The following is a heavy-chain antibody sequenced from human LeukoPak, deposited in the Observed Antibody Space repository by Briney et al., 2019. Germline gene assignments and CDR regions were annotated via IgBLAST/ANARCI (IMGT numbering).Heavy chain of an antibody. CDR1: GFTFSDYY. V-gene: IGHV3-11*04. CDR2: ISSSGSTI. J-gene: IGHJ4*02. D-gene: IGHD3-16*02. Sequence: GGSLRLSCAASGFTFSDYYMSWIRQAPGKGLEWVSYISSSGSTIYYADSVKGRFTISRDNAKNSLYLQMNSLRAEDTAVYYCARALNYVWGSYRYPYYFDYWGQGTLVTVSS. CDR3: ARALNYVWGSYRYPYYFDY.